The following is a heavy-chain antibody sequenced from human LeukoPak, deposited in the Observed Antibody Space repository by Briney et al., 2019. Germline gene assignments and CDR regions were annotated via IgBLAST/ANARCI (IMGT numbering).Heavy chain of an antibody. V-gene: IGHV3-43*02. J-gene: IGHJ4*02. CDR3: AKDISPSIVVVPAAIDY. Sequence: GGSLRLSCAASGFTFSDYWMHWVRQAPGRGLEWVSLISGDGGSTYYADSVKGRFTISRDNSKNSLYLQMNSLRTEDTALYYCAKDISPSIVVVPAAIDYWGQGTLVTVSS. CDR1: GFTFSDYW. CDR2: ISGDGGST. D-gene: IGHD2-2*01.